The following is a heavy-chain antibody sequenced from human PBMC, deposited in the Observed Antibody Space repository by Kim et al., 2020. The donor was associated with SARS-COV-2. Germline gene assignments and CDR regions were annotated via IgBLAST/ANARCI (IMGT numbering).Heavy chain of an antibody. D-gene: IGHD6-19*01. V-gene: IGHV3-74*01. J-gene: IGHJ4*02. CDR3: ARRAYTSGWWYFDY. Sequence: GDSVKGRFTLSRDNAKNTLYLQMNRLRGEDTAVYYCARRAYTSGWWYFDYWGQGTLVTVSS.